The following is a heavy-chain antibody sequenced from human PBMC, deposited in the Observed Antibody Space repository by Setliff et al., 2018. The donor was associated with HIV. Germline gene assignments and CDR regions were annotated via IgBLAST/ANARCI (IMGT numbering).Heavy chain of an antibody. Sequence: TSETLSLTCTVSGGSINITNFYRAWIRQPPGKGLEWLGSIYYSGTTYVHPSLKSRVTISIDTFKSQFSLKLRSVNAADTAVYYCASWGAGSNSGFDYWGRGTLVTVSS. CDR3: ASWGAGSNSGFDY. CDR2: IYYSGTT. J-gene: IGHJ4*02. CDR1: GGSINITNFY. D-gene: IGHD3-16*01. V-gene: IGHV4-39*07.